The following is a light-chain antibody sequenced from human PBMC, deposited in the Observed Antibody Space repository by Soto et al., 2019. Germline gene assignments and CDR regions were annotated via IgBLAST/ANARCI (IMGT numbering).Light chain of an antibody. CDR3: SSYAGSNNLL. CDR2: AVS. V-gene: IGLV2-8*01. CDR1: SSDVGAYRY. Sequence: QSVLTQPPSASGSPGQSVTISCTGTSSDVGAYRYVSWYQQHPGKAPKLMIYAVSERPSGVPDRFSGSKSGNTASLTVSGLQAEDEADYYCSSYAGSNNLLFGGGTKVTVL. J-gene: IGLJ2*01.